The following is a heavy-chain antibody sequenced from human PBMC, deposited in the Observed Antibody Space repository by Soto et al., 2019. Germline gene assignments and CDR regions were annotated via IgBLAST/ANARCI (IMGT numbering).Heavy chain of an antibody. CDR3: ARDHAYCGGDCYPWFDP. Sequence: GASVKVSCKASGGTFSSYAISWVRQAPGQGLEWMGGIIPIFGTANYAQKFQGRVTITADESTSTAYMELSSLRSEDTAVYYCARDHAYCGGDCYPWFDPWGQGTLVTVSS. CDR1: GGTFSSYA. V-gene: IGHV1-69*13. J-gene: IGHJ5*02. CDR2: IIPIFGTA. D-gene: IGHD2-21*02.